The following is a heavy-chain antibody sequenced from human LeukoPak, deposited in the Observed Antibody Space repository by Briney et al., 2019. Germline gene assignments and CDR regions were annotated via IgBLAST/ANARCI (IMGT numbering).Heavy chain of an antibody. CDR2: IREDGNEK. CDR1: GFTFSSYW. Sequence: PGGSLRLSSAASGFTFSSYWMSWVRQAPGKGLEWVANIREDGNEKYYADSVKGQFTISRDNSKNTLYLQMNSLRAEDTAVYYCARNPSRVPGIAVAGPVYYFDYWGQGTLVTVSS. D-gene: IGHD6-19*01. J-gene: IGHJ4*02. CDR3: ARNPSRVPGIAVAGPVYYFDY. V-gene: IGHV3-7*03.